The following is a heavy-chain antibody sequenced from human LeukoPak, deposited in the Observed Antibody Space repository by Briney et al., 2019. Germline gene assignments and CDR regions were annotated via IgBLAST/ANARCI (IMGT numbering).Heavy chain of an antibody. CDR3: ARSRGAFDI. Sequence: VGSLRLSCAASGFTFSRYSINWVRQAPGKGLEYVSSITSSSNYIYYADSVKGRFTISRDKTKNSLYLQMNSLRDAHTAVYYCARSRGAFDISGQGTLVTAS. CDR1: GFTFSRYS. J-gene: IGHJ3*02. CDR2: ITSSSNYI. V-gene: IGHV3-21*01.